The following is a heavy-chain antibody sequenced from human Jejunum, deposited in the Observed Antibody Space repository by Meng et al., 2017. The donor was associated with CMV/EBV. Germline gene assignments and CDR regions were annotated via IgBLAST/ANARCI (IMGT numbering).Heavy chain of an antibody. Sequence: TFGNYAIGWVRPAPGQGLELMGGIIPVLGIPENSQKFQGRVSITTDESRRTAYMEVSRLRSDDTAVYYCAREGWTPRSGRLYYFDSWGQGTLVTVSS. CDR2: IIPVLGIP. CDR3: AREGWTPRSGRLYYFDS. V-gene: IGHV1-69*05. J-gene: IGHJ4*02. CDR1: TFGNYA. D-gene: IGHD6-25*01.